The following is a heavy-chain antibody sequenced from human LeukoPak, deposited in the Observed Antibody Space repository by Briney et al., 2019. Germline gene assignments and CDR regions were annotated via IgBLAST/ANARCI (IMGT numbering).Heavy chain of an antibody. J-gene: IGHJ4*02. CDR2: IYTSGST. CDR1: GGSICSGSYY. V-gene: IGHV4-61*02. Sequence: SETLSLTCTVSGGSICSGSYYWTWIRQPAGKGLEWIGRIYTSGSTNYNPSLKSRVTISGDTSKNQFSLKLSSVTAADTAVYYCARVPTAILVLDYWGQGTLVTVSS. CDR3: ARVPTAILVLDY. D-gene: IGHD2-2*01.